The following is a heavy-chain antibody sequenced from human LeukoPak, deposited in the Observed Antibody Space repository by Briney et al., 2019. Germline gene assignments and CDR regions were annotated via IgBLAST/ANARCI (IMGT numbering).Heavy chain of an antibody. V-gene: IGHV4-59*01. D-gene: IGHD2-2*01. J-gene: IGHJ6*03. CDR2: IYSSGST. Sequence: SETLSLTCNVSGGSIRGYYWSWIRQPPGKGLEWIGYIYSSGSTNYNPSLKSRVTMSVDTSKNQFSLKVSSVTAADTAVYYCARDGIVVVPAAPVGKLKKNYYYYYMDVWGKGTTVTISS. CDR3: ARDGIVVVPAAPVGKLKKNYYYYYMDV. CDR1: GGSIRGYY.